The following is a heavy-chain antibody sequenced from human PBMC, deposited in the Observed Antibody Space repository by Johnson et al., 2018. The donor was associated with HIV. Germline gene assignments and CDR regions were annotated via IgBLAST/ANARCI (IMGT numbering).Heavy chain of an antibody. V-gene: IGHV3-66*01. Sequence: VLLVESGGGLVQPGGSLRLSCAASGFSFDSHAINWVRQAPGKGLEWVSVIYRGGSTYCADSVKGRVTISRDNSKNTQYLQMNSLRAEDTAVYYCAKGGGSYSDAFDIWGQGTMVTLSS. J-gene: IGHJ3*02. CDR2: IYRGGST. CDR1: GFSFDSHA. D-gene: IGHD1-26*01. CDR3: AKGGGSYSDAFDI.